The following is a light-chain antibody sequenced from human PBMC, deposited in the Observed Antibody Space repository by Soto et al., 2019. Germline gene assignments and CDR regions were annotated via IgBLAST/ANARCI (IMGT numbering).Light chain of an antibody. CDR2: AAY. Sequence: DIQMAQSPSALSASVGDRVIITCRASQGINNSLAWYQQKPGEVPKLLIYAAYTLQSGVPSRFSGSGSGTDFTLTISSLQPEDVATYYCQKYYSAPLTFGGGTKVDI. CDR1: QGINNS. CDR3: QKYYSAPLT. V-gene: IGKV1-27*01. J-gene: IGKJ4*01.